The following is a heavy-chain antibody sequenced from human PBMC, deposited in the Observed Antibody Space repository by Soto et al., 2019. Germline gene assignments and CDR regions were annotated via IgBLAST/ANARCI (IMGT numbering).Heavy chain of an antibody. CDR3: ARDWDYYGSGSPDY. V-gene: IGHV3-21*01. D-gene: IGHD3-10*01. CDR2: ISSSSSYI. CDR1: GFTFSSYS. J-gene: IGHJ4*02. Sequence: EVQLVESGGGLVKPGGSLRLSCAASGFTFSSYSMNWVHQAPGKGLEWVSSISSSSSYIYYADSVKGRFTISRDNAKNSLYLQRNSLRAEDTAVYYCARDWDYYGSGSPDYWGQGTLVTVSS.